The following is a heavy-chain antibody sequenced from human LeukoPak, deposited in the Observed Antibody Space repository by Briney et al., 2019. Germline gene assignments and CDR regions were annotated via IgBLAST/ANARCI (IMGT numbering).Heavy chain of an antibody. J-gene: IGHJ6*02. V-gene: IGHV3-53*01. CDR2: IYTGGST. D-gene: IGHD4-11*01. Sequence: PGGSPRLSCAASGFIVSNKYMAWVRQTPGKGLEWVSVIYTGGSTYYADSVKGRFTISRDNPKNTVHLQMNRLRVEDTAVYYCATTVISGSAGMDVWGQGTTVTVSS. CDR3: ATTVISGSAGMDV. CDR1: GFIVSNKY.